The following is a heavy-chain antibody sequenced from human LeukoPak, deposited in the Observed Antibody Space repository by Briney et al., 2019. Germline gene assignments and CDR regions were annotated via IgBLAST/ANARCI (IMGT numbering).Heavy chain of an antibody. J-gene: IGHJ4*02. CDR2: IYPGDSDT. D-gene: IGHD5-24*01. V-gene: IGHV5-51*01. Sequence: GESLKISCKGSGYSFTSYWIGCVRQMPGKGLEWMGIIYPGDSDTRYSPSFQGQVTISADKSISTAYLQWSTLKASDTAMYYCARGGMATTILGPAPLPEELDYWGQGTLVTVSS. CDR1: GYSFTSYW. CDR3: ARGGMATTILGPAPLPEELDY.